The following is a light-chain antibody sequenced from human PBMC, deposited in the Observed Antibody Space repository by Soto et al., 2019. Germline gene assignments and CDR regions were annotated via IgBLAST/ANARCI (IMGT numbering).Light chain of an antibody. Sequence: ETVLTQSPGTLSLSPGERATLSCRASQSVSNIYIAWYQQKPGQAPRLLIYGASNRATGVPVRFSGSGSGTDFTLTISSLEPEDFAVYYCQQRSDWPPLTFGGGTKVDIK. CDR1: QSVSNIY. V-gene: IGKV3D-20*02. J-gene: IGKJ4*01. CDR2: GAS. CDR3: QQRSDWPPLT.